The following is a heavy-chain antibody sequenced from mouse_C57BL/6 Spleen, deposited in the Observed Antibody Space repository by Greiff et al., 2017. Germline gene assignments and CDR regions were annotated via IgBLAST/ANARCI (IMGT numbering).Heavy chain of an antibody. D-gene: IGHD2-1*01. J-gene: IGHJ4*01. CDR3: ALIYYGNYYYAMDY. CDR1: GYTFTSYW. V-gene: IGHV1-72*01. CDR2: IDPNSGGT. Sequence: VQLQQPGAELVKPGASVKLSCKASGYTFTSYWMHWVNQRPGRGLEWIGRIDPNSGGTKYNEKFKSKATLTVDKPSSTAYMHLSSLTSEDSAVYYCALIYYGNYYYAMDYWGQGTSVTVSS.